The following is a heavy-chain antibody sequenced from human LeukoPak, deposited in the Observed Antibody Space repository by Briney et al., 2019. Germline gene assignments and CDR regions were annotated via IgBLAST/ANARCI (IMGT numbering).Heavy chain of an antibody. V-gene: IGHV4-61*05. CDR2: IYNIGSV. Sequence: PSGTLSLTCTVSGASTDRRVSTNSYYWSWIRQFPGKGLEWIGNIYNIGSVTYKPSLRSRVTMSIDMSKKQFSLRLTSVTAADTAVYFCATNSSGSALDYWGQGILVTVSS. CDR1: GASTDRRVSTNSYY. CDR3: ATNSSGSALDY. D-gene: IGHD3-22*01. J-gene: IGHJ4*02.